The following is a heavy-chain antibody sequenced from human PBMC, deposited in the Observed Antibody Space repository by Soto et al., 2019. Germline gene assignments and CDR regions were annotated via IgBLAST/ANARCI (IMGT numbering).Heavy chain of an antibody. J-gene: IGHJ6*02. CDR2: IYPGDSDT. D-gene: IGHD2-15*01. CDR3: ARHGDLCGGGSPLGMDV. Sequence: GESLKISCKGSGYSFTSYWIGWVRQMPGKGLEWMGIIYPGDSDTRYSPSFQGQVTISADKSIITAYLQWSSLKASDTAIYYCARHGDLCGGGSPLGMDVWGQGTTVTVSS. CDR1: GYSFTSYW. V-gene: IGHV5-51*01.